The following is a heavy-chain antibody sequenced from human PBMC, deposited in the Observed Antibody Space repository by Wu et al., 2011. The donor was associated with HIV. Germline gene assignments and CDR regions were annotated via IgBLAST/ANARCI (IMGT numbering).Heavy chain of an antibody. V-gene: IGHV1-18*01. CDR3: ARGKGYYDSSGYYWYYFDP. CDR1: GYTYTTYG. CDR2: ISTYNGNT. D-gene: IGHD3-22*01. Sequence: QVQLVQSGAEVKKPGASVKVSCKASGYTYTTYGVSWVRQAPGQGLEWMGWISTYNGNTNYVQNLQGRVTLTTDTSTNTAYMELRSLRSDDTAVYYCARGKGYYDSSGYYWYYFDPWGQGTLVTVSS. J-gene: IGHJ5*02.